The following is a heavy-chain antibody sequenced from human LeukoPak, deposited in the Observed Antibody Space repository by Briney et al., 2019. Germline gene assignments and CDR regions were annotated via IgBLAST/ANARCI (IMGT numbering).Heavy chain of an antibody. Sequence: GGSLRLSCAASGFTFSSYAMSWVRQAPGKGLEWVSAISGSGGNTFYADSVKGRFTISRDNSKNTQYLQMNSLRAEDTAVYYCAKEDGRYSTWGAFDIWGQGTMVTVSS. CDR1: GFTFSSYA. J-gene: IGHJ3*02. D-gene: IGHD1-26*01. V-gene: IGHV3-23*01. CDR2: ISGSGGNT. CDR3: AKEDGRYSTWGAFDI.